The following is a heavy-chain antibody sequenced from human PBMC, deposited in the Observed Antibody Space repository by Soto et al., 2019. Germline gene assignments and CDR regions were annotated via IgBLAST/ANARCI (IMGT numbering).Heavy chain of an antibody. D-gene: IGHD3-10*01. CDR2: IYYSGST. Sequence: TSETLSLTCTVSGGSISSGDYYWSWICQPPGKGLEWIGYIYYSGSTNYNPSLKSRVTISVDTSKNQFSLKLSSVTAADTAVYYCARGLPYNEYYYGSGKHRWFDPWGQGTLVTVSS. CDR3: ARGLPYNEYYYGSGKHRWFDP. J-gene: IGHJ5*02. CDR1: GGSISSGDYY. V-gene: IGHV4-30-4*01.